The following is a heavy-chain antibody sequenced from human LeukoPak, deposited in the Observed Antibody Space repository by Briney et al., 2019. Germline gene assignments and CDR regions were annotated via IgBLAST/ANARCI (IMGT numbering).Heavy chain of an antibody. V-gene: IGHV3-9*01. J-gene: IGHJ4*02. CDR2: ISWNSGSI. CDR1: GFTFDDYA. D-gene: IGHD1-26*01. CDR3: AKVGATDY. Sequence: PGRSLRLSCAASGFTFDDYAMHWVRQAPGKGLGWVSGISWNSGSIGYADSVKGRFTISRDNAKNSLYLQMNSLRAEDTALYYCAKVGATDYWGQGTLVTVSS.